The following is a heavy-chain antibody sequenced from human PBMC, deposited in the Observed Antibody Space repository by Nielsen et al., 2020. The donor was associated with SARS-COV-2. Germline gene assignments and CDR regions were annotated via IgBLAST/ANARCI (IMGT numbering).Heavy chain of an antibody. CDR1: GFTVSSNY. CDR2: ISYDGSNK. J-gene: IGHJ5*02. D-gene: IGHD4-11*01. Sequence: GESLKISCAASGFTVSSNYMSWVRQAPGKGLEWVAVISYDGSNKYYADSVKGRFTISRDNSKNTLYLQMNSLRAEDTAVYYCARAIYRLTTDNWFDPWGQGTLVTVSS. V-gene: IGHV3-30-3*01. CDR3: ARAIYRLTTDNWFDP.